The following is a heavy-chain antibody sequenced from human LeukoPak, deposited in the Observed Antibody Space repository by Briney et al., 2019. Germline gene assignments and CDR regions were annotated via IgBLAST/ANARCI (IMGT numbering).Heavy chain of an antibody. Sequence: ASVKVSCKASGYTFTRYYMHWVRQAPGQGLEWMGWTNPYNGNTNYAQKLQGRVTMTTDTSTSTAYMELRSLRSDDTAVYYCARAYRRWESDCWGQGTLVTVSS. D-gene: IGHD1-26*01. V-gene: IGHV1-18*04. CDR3: ARAYRRWESDC. CDR2: TNPYNGNT. CDR1: GYTFTRYY. J-gene: IGHJ4*02.